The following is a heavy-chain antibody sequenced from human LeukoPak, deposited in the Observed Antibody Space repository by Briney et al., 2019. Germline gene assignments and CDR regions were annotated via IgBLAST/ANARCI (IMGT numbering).Heavy chain of an antibody. CDR2: IYYSGST. Sequence: SETLSLTCTVSGGSISSYYWSWIRQPPGKGLEWIGYIYYSGSTNYNPSLKSRVTISVDTSKNQFSLKLSSVTAADTAVYYCARAFYPGYYSYMAVWGKGTTVTVSS. CDR1: GGSISSYY. V-gene: IGHV4-59*01. J-gene: IGHJ6*03. D-gene: IGHD3-3*02. CDR3: ARAFYPGYYSYMAV.